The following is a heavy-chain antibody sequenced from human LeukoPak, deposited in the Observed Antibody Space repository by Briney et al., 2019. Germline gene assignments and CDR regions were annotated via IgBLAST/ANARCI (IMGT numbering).Heavy chain of an antibody. V-gene: IGHV3-48*03. CDR2: ISSSGSTI. CDR1: GFTFSSYE. Sequence: GGTLRLSCAASGFTFSSYEMNWVCQAPGKGLEWVSYISSSGSTIYYADSVKGRFTISRDNAKNSLYLQMNSLRAEDTAVYYCAELGITMIGGVWGKGTTVTISS. D-gene: IGHD3-10*02. J-gene: IGHJ6*04. CDR3: AELGITMIGGV.